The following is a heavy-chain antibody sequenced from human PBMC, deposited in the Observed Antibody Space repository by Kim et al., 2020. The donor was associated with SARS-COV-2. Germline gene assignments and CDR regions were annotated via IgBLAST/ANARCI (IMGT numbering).Heavy chain of an antibody. J-gene: IGHJ4*02. Sequence: PAIKNQVTISLETSKNQFSVKLSSVTAADTAVYYCARRGRGIAAAGDVDYWGQGTLVTVSS. D-gene: IGHD6-13*01. CDR3: ARRGRGIAAAGDVDY. V-gene: IGHV4-39*01.